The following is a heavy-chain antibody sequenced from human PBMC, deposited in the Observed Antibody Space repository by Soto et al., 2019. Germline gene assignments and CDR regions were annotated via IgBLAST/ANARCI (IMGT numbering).Heavy chain of an antibody. V-gene: IGHV1-3*01. CDR1: GYTFTSYA. CDR2: INAGNGNT. Sequence: QVQLVQSGAEVKKPGASVKVACKASGYTFTSYAMHWVRQAPGQRLEWMGWINAGNGNTKYSQKFKGRVTITRDTSASTAYMELSSLRSEDTAVYYCARFGITMVRGVILFDYWGQGTLVTVSS. D-gene: IGHD3-10*01. J-gene: IGHJ4*02. CDR3: ARFGITMVRGVILFDY.